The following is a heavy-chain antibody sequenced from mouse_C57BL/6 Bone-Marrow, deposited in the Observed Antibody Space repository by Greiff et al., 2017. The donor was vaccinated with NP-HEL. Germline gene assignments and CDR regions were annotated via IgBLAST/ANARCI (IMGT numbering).Heavy chain of an antibody. V-gene: IGHV1-82*01. CDR3: ERLGVY. D-gene: IGHD4-1*01. Sequence: VKLMESGPELVKPGASVKISCKASGYAFSSSWMNWVKQRPGKGLEWIGRIYPGDGDTNYNGKFKGKATLTADKSSSTAYMQLSSLTSEDSAVYFCERLGVYWGQGTTLTVSS. J-gene: IGHJ2*01. CDR2: IYPGDGDT. CDR1: GYAFSSSW.